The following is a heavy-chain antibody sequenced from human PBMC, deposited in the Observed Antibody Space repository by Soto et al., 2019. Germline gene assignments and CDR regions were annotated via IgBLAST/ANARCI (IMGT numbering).Heavy chain of an antibody. CDR2: INAGNGNT. CDR3: ARVALYGDYVSEYYFDY. D-gene: IGHD4-17*01. V-gene: IGHV1-3*01. J-gene: IGHJ4*02. CDR1: GYTLTSYA. Sequence: ASVKVSSKASGYTLTSYAMHWVRQSPGQRLEWMGWINAGNGNTKYSPKFQGRVTITRDTSASTAYMELSSLRSEDTAVYYCARVALYGDYVSEYYFDYWGQGTLVTVSS.